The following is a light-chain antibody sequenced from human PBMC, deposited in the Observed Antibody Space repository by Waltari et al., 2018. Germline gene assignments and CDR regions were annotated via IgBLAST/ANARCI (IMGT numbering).Light chain of an antibody. J-gene: IGKJ2*01. V-gene: IGKV1-39*01. CDR2: TAS. Sequence: DIQMTQAPSSLSASVGDRVTVTRRANQTIENLLNWYQQKPGKAPNLLIYTASTLQSGVPSRFSGSGSGTEFTLTITSLQPEDFATYYCQQSYTKWYTFGQGTKLQMK. CDR1: QTIENL. CDR3: QQSYTKWYT.